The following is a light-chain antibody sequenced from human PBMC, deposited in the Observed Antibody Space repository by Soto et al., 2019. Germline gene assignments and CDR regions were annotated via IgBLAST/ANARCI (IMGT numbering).Light chain of an antibody. CDR3: CSYAGTNTFV. Sequence: QSALTQPASVSGSPGQSITISCTGTSSDVGSYNLVSWYQQHTGKAPTLMIYDGNKRPSGVSNRFSGYKSANTASLTISGLQNEDEADYYCCSYAGTNTFVFGTGTKLTVL. CDR1: SSDVGSYNL. CDR2: DGN. J-gene: IGLJ1*01. V-gene: IGLV2-23*01.